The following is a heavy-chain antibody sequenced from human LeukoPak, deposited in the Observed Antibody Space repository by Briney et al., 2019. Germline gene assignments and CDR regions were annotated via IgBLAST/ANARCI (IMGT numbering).Heavy chain of an antibody. V-gene: IGHV3-23*01. J-gene: IGHJ4*02. CDR1: GFTFSSYA. CDR3: AKGRHIVVVTATPFDY. CDR2: ISGSGGST. D-gene: IGHD2-21*02. Sequence: GGSLRLSCAASGFTFSSYAMSWVRQAPGKGLEWVSAISGSGGSTYYADSVKGRFTISRDNSKNTLYLQMNSLRAEDTAVYYCAKGRHIVVVTATPFDYWGQGTLVTVSS.